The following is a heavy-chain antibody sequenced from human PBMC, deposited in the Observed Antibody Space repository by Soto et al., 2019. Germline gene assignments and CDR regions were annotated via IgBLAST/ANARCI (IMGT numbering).Heavy chain of an antibody. CDR3: AKLRHTDSIGYLQRDAIDI. J-gene: IGHJ3*02. CDR1: GFTFSDYY. V-gene: IGHV3-11*06. Sequence: QVLLVESGGDLVKPGGSLRLSCAAAGFTFSDYYMNWIRQAPGKGLEWLSYISTGSSYTSYADSVKGRFTISRDNSKNSLYLHMDSLRAEDTAVYYCAKLRHTDSIGYLQRDAIDIWGQGTMVPVSS. D-gene: IGHD3-22*01. CDR2: ISTGSSYT.